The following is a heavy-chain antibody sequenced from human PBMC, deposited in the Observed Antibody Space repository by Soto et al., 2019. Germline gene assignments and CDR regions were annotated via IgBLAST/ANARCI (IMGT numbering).Heavy chain of an antibody. CDR2: IYYSGST. D-gene: IGHD6-13*01. CDR3: ARTPRIAAAGLYYFDY. Sequence: TSETLSLTCTVSGGSISSGDYYWSWIRQPPGKGLEWIGYIYYSGSTYYNPSLKSRVTISVDTSKNQFSLKLSSVTAADTAVYYCARTPRIAAAGLYYFDYWGQGTLVTVSS. CDR1: GGSISSGDYY. J-gene: IGHJ4*02. V-gene: IGHV4-30-4*01.